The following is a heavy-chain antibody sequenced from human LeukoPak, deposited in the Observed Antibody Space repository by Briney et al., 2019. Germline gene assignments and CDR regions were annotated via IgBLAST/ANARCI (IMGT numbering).Heavy chain of an antibody. D-gene: IGHD5-24*01. CDR2: IDHRGDT. CDR3: ARGATISETGYFDF. V-gene: IGHV4-34*01. CDR1: GGFFSRYY. J-gene: IGHJ4*03. Sequence: PSETLSLTCAVYGGFFSRYYWSWIRQSPGKGLEWIAEIDHRGDTNYNPSVKSRVTISVDTSKNQFSLKMRSLSAADTALYYCARGATISETGYFDFWGQGTLVTVSS.